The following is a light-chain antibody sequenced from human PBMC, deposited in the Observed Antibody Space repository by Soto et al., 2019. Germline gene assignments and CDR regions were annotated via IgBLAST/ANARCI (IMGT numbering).Light chain of an antibody. Sequence: QSALTQPASVSGSLGQSITISCTGTRTDIGGYNYVSWYQQYPGKAPKLVICEVTSRPSGISDRFSGSKSGNTASLTISGLQAEDEAGYFCTSYTNSKAYILFGGGTKLTV. V-gene: IGLV2-14*01. J-gene: IGLJ2*01. CDR1: RTDIGGYNY. CDR2: EVT. CDR3: TSYTNSKAYIL.